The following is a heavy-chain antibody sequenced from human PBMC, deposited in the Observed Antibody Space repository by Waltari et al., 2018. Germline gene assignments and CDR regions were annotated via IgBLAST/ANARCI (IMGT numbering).Heavy chain of an antibody. CDR1: GGTFSSYA. Sequence: QVQLVQSGAEVKKPGSSVKVSCKASGGTFSSYAISWVRQAPGQGLEWMGRIIPVLGTANYAQKFQGRGTITADKSTSTAYMELSSLRSEDTAVYDCARAAAAAGTNYYGMDVWGQGTTVTVSS. V-gene: IGHV1-69*04. CDR3: ARAAAAAGTNYYGMDV. CDR2: IIPVLGTA. J-gene: IGHJ6*02. D-gene: IGHD6-13*01.